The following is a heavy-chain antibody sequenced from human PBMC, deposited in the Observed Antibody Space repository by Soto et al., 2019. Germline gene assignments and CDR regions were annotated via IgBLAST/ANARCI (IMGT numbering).Heavy chain of an antibody. CDR3: ARRRKEGYYFDY. V-gene: IGHV4-59*08. CDR1: GGSISSYY. Sequence: SETLSLTCTVSGGSISSYYWSWIRQPPGKGLEWIGYIYYSGSTNYNPSLKSRVTISVDPSKNQFSLKLSSVTAADTAVYYCARRRKEGYYFDYWGQGTLVTVSS. CDR2: IYYSGST. J-gene: IGHJ4*02.